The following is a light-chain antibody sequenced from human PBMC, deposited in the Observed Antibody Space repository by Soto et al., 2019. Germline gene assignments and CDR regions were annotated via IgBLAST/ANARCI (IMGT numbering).Light chain of an antibody. V-gene: IGKV1-9*01. Sequence: QLTQSPSSLSASVGDRVTITCRASQDIRGYLAWYQQEPGKAPKLLIYAASSLESGVPSRFSGSGSGTDFSLTIISLQPEDFATYYCQQLNSYPITFGPGTKVDIK. J-gene: IGKJ3*01. CDR3: QQLNSYPIT. CDR1: QDIRGY. CDR2: AAS.